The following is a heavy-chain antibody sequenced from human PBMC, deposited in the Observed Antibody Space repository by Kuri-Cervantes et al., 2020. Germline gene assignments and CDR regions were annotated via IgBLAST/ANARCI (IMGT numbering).Heavy chain of an antibody. Sequence: GESLKISCAASGFIFSSYAMHWVRQAPGKGLEWVAVISYDGSNKYYADSVKARFTISRDNSKNTLYLQMNSLRAEDTAVYYCARPPGDPQTYYYYYMDVWAKGPRSPSP. V-gene: IGHV3-30-3*01. J-gene: IGHJ6*03. CDR1: GFIFSSYA. CDR3: ARPPGDPQTYYYYYMDV. CDR2: ISYDGSNK. D-gene: IGHD3-16*01.